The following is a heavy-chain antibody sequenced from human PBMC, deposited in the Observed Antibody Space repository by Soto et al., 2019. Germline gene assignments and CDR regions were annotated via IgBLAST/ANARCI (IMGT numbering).Heavy chain of an antibody. V-gene: IGHV3-23*01. D-gene: IGHD2-15*01. J-gene: IGHJ6*03. CDR3: AKGGEDIVVAPLAMGSLWDSRWERPRRQNSYYSYMDV. CDR1: GFTFSNYA. Sequence: GGSLRLSCAASGFTFSNYAINWVRQAPGKGLEWVSIISASADSTYYADSVKGRFTISRDNSKSTLYLQMNSLRAEDTAEYYCAKGGEDIVVAPLAMGSLWDSRWERPRRQNSYYSYMDVWGKGTTVTVSS. CDR2: ISASADST.